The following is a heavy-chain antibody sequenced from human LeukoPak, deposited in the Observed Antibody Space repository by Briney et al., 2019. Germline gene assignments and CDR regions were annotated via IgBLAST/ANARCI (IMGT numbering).Heavy chain of an antibody. V-gene: IGHV4-39*07. CDR2: IYYSGST. Sequence: PSETLSLTCTVSGGSLSSSSYYWGWIRQPPGTGLEWIGSIYYSGSTYYNPSLKSRVTISVDTSKNQFSLKLSSVTAADTAVYYCARDPLRSYGSVGLPAFDYWGQGTLVTVSS. D-gene: IGHD3-10*01. CDR1: GGSLSSSSYY. J-gene: IGHJ4*02. CDR3: ARDPLRSYGSVGLPAFDY.